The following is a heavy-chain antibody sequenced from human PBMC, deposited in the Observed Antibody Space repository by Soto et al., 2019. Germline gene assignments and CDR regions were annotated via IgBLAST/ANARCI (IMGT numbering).Heavy chain of an antibody. CDR3: ARGLQLWLDPYYYYYYMDV. V-gene: IGHV3-74*01. CDR1: GFTFSSYW. D-gene: IGHD5-18*01. J-gene: IGHJ6*03. CDR2: INSDGSST. Sequence: GGSLRLSCAASGFTFSSYWMHWVRQAPGKGLVWVSRINSDGSSTSYAVSVKGRFTISRDNAKNTLYLQMNSLRAEDTAVYYCARGLQLWLDPYYYYYYMDVWGKGTTVTVSS.